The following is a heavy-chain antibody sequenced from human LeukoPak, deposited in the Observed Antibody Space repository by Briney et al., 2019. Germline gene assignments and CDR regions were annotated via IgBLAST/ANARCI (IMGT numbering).Heavy chain of an antibody. J-gene: IGHJ6*02. Sequence: GGSLRLSCAASGFTFSSYWMHWVRQAPGKGLVWVSRINSDGSSTSYADSVKGRFTISRDNAKNTLYLQMNSLRAEDTAVYYGAGGRVYYYYYGMDVWGQGTTVTVSS. D-gene: IGHD3-3*01. CDR1: GFTFSSYW. CDR3: AGGRVYYYYYGMDV. CDR2: INSDGSST. V-gene: IGHV3-74*01.